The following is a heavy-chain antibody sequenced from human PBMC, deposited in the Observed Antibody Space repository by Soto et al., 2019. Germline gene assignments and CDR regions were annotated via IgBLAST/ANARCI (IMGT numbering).Heavy chain of an antibody. Sequence: GGSLRLSCAASGFTFSSYGMHWVRQAPGKGLEWVAVIWYDGSNKYYADSVKGRFTISRDNSKNTLYLQMNSLRAEDTAVYYCARDDDCSGGSCYYYGMDVWGQGTTVTVSS. CDR2: IWYDGSNK. CDR3: ARDDDCSGGSCYYYGMDV. D-gene: IGHD2-15*01. CDR1: GFTFSSYG. V-gene: IGHV3-33*01. J-gene: IGHJ6*02.